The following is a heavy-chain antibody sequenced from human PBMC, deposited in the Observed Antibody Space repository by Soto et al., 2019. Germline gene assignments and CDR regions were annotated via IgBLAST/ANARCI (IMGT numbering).Heavy chain of an antibody. J-gene: IGHJ3*02. Sequence: SLKVYLKASGGSMSRYAIVWGRQKPGQGLEWMGGIIPIFGTANYAQKFQGRVTITADESTSTAYMELSSLRSEDTAVYYCAREMAYDSSGRDGFDIWGQGTMVIVS. CDR2: IIPIFGTA. CDR1: GGSMSRYA. V-gene: IGHV1-69*01. D-gene: IGHD3-22*01. CDR3: AREMAYDSSGRDGFDI.